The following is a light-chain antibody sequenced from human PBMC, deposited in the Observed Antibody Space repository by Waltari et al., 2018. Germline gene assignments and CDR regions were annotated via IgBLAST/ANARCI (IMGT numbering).Light chain of an antibody. CDR2: RNN. CDR1: RSNIGNNY. CDR3: AVWDDSLSGRV. V-gene: IGLV1-47*01. J-gene: IGLJ3*02. Sequence: QSVLTQPPSASGTPGQRVTISCSGSRSNIGNNYVYCYQQTQGTAPKLRIYRNNQRPSGVPDRFSGSKSGTSASLAISGLRSEDEADYYCAVWDDSLSGRVFGGGTKVTVL.